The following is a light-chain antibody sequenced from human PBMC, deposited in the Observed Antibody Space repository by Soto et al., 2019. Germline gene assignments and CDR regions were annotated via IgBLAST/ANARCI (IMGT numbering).Light chain of an antibody. CDR2: GAS. Sequence: DIARTQSPATMSVSPGERATLSCRASQSVSKNYLAWYQQKPGQAPRLLIYGASNRATGIPDRFIGSGSGTDFTLTISRMEPEDFAVYDCQHYGSSGTFCQGTKVDIK. CDR3: QHYGSSGT. CDR1: QSVSKNY. J-gene: IGKJ1*01. V-gene: IGKV3-20*01.